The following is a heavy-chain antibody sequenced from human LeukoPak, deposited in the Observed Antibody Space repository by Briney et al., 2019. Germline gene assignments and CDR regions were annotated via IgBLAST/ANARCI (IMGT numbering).Heavy chain of an antibody. V-gene: IGHV4-34*01. Sequence: SETLSLTCAVYGGSFSGYYWRWIRQPPGKGLEWIGGINHSGSTNYNPSLKSRVTISVDTSKNQFSLKLSSVTAADTVVYYCASGKADCSSTSCYTFDYGGQETVVSVSS. CDR1: GGSFSGYY. D-gene: IGHD2-2*02. CDR3: ASGKADCSSTSCYTFDY. CDR2: INHSGST. J-gene: IGHJ4*02.